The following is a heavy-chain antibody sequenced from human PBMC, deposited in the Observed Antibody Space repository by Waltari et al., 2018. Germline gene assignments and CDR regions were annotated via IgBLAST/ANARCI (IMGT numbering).Heavy chain of an antibody. CDR1: GGSFSGYY. CDR2: INHSGST. CDR3: ARGARTGDPVLDV. D-gene: IGHD7-27*01. J-gene: IGHJ6*04. Sequence: QVQLQQWGAGLLKPSETLSLTCAVYGGSFSGYYWSWIRQPPGKGLEWIGEINHSGSTNYNPSLKSRVTLSVDTSKNQFSLKLSSVTAADTAVYYCARGARTGDPVLDVWGKGTTVTISS. V-gene: IGHV4-34*01.